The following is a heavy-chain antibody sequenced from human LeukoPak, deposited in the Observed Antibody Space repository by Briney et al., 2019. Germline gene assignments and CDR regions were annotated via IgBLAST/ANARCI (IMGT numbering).Heavy chain of an antibody. V-gene: IGHV3-21*01. J-gene: IGHJ4*02. CDR2: ISSSSSYI. Sequence: GGSLRLSCAASGFTFSSYSMNWVRQAPGKGPEWVSSISSSSSYIYYADSVKGRFTISRDNAKNSLYLQMNSLRAEDTAVYYCARGLRRGYSYVPYWGQGTLVTVSS. CDR1: GFTFSSYS. D-gene: IGHD5-18*01. CDR3: ARGLRRGYSYVPY.